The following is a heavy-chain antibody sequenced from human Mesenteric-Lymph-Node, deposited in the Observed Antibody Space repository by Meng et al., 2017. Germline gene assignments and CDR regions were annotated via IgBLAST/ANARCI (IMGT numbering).Heavy chain of an antibody. CDR1: GDSISSGDHY. D-gene: IGHD3-22*01. CDR2: FYFSGNT. J-gene: IGHJ5*02. V-gene: IGHV4-31*03. Sequence: QGQVQEADPVLVKPSQTLSLTCTVSGDSISSGDHYWSWSRQHPGKGLEWIGYFYFSGNTYYNPSLKSRVSISVDTSKNQFSLRLSSVTAADTAVYYCARYYYDSSGVTWIDPWGQGTLVTVSS. CDR3: ARYYYDSSGVTWIDP.